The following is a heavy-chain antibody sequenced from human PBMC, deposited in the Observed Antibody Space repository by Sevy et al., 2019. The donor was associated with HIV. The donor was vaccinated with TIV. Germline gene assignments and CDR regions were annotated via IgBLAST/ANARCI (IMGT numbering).Heavy chain of an antibody. CDR3: ARPRANYVDNYFFYAMDV. J-gene: IGHJ6*02. D-gene: IGHD4-17*01. Sequence: GGSLRLSCAASGFAFTNYYAMHWVRQAPRKGMEWVALISFDESDKYYADSVKGRFTISRDNFKNTLYLQMNSLTTEDTAVYYCARPRANYVDNYFFYAMDVWGQGTTVTVSS. V-gene: IGHV3-30-3*01. CDR1: GFAFTNYYA. CDR2: ISFDESDK.